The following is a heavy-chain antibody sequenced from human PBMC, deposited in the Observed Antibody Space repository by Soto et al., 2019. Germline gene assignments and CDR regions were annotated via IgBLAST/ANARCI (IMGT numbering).Heavy chain of an antibody. CDR2: IYSADNT. J-gene: IGHJ4*01. Sequence: GGSLRLSCAASGLSVSSNDMSWVRQAPGKGLECVSIIYSADNTFYVDSVKGRLIISRDNSKNTVFLQMNSLRADDTAVYYCARGSLYWGQGTLVTV. CDR1: GLSVSSND. V-gene: IGHV3-66*01. CDR3: ARGSLY.